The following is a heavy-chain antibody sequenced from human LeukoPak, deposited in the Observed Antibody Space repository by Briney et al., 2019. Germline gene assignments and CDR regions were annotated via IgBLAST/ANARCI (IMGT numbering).Heavy chain of an antibody. CDR2: IIPIFGTA. J-gene: IGHJ3*02. D-gene: IGHD6-19*01. CDR3: ARKDLGIAVAGDAFDI. Sequence: AASVKVSCKASGGTFSSYAISWVRQAPGQGLEWMGGIIPIFGTANYAQKFQGRVTITADKSTSTAHMELSSLRSEDTAVYYCARKDLGIAVAGDAFDIWGQGTMVTVSS. CDR1: GGTFSSYA. V-gene: IGHV1-69*06.